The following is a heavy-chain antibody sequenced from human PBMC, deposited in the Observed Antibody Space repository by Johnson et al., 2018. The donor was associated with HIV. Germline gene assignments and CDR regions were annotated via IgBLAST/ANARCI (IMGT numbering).Heavy chain of an antibody. Sequence: QVQLVESGGGVVQPGRSLRLSCAASGFTFSSYGMHWVRQAPGKGLEWVAVISYDGSNKYYADSVKGRFTISRDNSKNTLHLQMNSLRAEDTAVYYCAKVSLYSKVSGLPFDAFDIWGQGTMVTVSS. CDR1: GFTFSSYG. J-gene: IGHJ3*02. CDR2: ISYDGSNK. D-gene: IGHD4-11*01. CDR3: AKVSLYSKVSGLPFDAFDI. V-gene: IGHV3-30*19.